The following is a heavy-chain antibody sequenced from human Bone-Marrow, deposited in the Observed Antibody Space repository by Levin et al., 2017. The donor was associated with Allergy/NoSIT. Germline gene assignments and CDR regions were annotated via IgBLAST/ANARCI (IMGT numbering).Heavy chain of an antibody. CDR1: GGSVSTTPSW. V-gene: IGHV4-39*01. D-gene: IGHD1-26*01. CDR3: ARVGAFGDYPDS. CDR2: LYYGGGT. J-gene: IGHJ4*02. Sequence: SETLSLTCTVSGGSVSTTPSWWGWIRQPPGTGLTWISSLYYGGGTYYNPSLRSRLTVSLDTSKNQFSLNLTSVTAADSAIYYCARVGAFGDYPDSWGQGTLVTVSS.